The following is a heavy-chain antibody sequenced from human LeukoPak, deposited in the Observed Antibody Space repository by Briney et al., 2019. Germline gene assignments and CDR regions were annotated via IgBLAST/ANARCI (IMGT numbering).Heavy chain of an antibody. CDR3: ARDRAVTTSLFFLGYYMDV. V-gene: IGHV1-2*02. Sequence: ASVKVSCKASGYTFTGYYMHWVRQAPGQGLEWMGWINPNSGGTNYAQKFQSTVTMTRDTSTSTAYMELSRLRSDDTAVYYCARDRAVTTSLFFLGYYMDVWGKGTTVTVSS. CDR1: GYTFTGYY. J-gene: IGHJ6*03. CDR2: INPNSGGT. D-gene: IGHD4-11*01.